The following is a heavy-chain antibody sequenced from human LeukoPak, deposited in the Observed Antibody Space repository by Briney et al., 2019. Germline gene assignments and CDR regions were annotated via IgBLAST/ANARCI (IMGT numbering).Heavy chain of an antibody. V-gene: IGHV1-8*03. CDR2: MNPNSGNT. CDR3: ASTPIVLMVYALNWFDP. Sequence: ASVKVSCKASGYTFTSYDINWVRQATGQGLEWMGWMNPNSGNTGYAQKFQGRVTITRNTSISTAYMELSSLRSEDTAVYYCASTPIVLMVYALNWFDPWGQGTLVTVSS. CDR1: GYTFTSYD. D-gene: IGHD2-8*01. J-gene: IGHJ5*02.